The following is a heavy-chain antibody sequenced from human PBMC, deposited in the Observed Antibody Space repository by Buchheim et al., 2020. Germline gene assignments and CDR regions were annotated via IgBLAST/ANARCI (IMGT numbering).Heavy chain of an antibody. CDR2: ISGTGGRT. CDR1: GFTFSSST. D-gene: IGHD1-26*01. Sequence: EVQLLESGGGLVQSGGSLRLSCVASGFTFSSSTMIWVRQAPGKGLEWVSAISGTGGRTYYADSVKGRFIISRDNSKNTLYLQMNSLRAEDTAEYYCAKDRVGATYYYYGMDVWGQGTT. CDR3: AKDRVGATYYYYGMDV. J-gene: IGHJ6*02. V-gene: IGHV3-23*01.